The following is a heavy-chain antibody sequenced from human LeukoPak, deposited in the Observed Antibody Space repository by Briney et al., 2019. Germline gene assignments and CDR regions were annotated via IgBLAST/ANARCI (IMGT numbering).Heavy chain of an antibody. CDR3: AKDRSSGWYDAFDI. Sequence: GGSLRLSCAASGFTFSSNAMSWVRQAPGKGLEWVSSISGSGGSTYYSDSVKGRFTISRDTSKNTLYLQLNSLRAEDTAVYYCAKDRSSGWYDAFDIWGQGTMVIVSS. V-gene: IGHV3-23*01. CDR2: ISGSGGST. CDR1: GFTFSSNA. J-gene: IGHJ3*02. D-gene: IGHD6-19*01.